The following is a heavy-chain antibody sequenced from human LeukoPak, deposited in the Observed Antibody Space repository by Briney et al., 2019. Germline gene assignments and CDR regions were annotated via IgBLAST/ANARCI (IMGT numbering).Heavy chain of an antibody. CDR2: INPNSGGT. J-gene: IGHJ5*02. CDR3: ARGEYCSSTSCLNWFDP. V-gene: IGHV1-2*02. D-gene: IGHD2-2*01. Sequence: ASVKVSCKASGYTFTGYYMHWVRQAPGQGLEWMGWINPNSGGTNYAQKFQGRVTMTRDTSISTAYMELSRLRSGDTAVYYCARGEYCSSTSCLNWFDPWGQGTLVTVSP. CDR1: GYTFTGYY.